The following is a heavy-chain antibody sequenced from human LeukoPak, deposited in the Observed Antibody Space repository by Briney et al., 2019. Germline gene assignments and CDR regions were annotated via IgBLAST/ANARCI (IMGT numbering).Heavy chain of an antibody. J-gene: IGHJ5*02. Sequence: SETLSLTCGVSGYSISSGYYWGWIRQPPGKGLEWIGNIYHSGSTYYNASLKSRLTISVDTPKNQFSLKLSSVTAADTAIYFCARVTTNYFDPWGQGTLVTVSS. CDR1: GYSISSGYY. CDR3: ARVTTNYFDP. D-gene: IGHD4-11*01. CDR2: IYHSGST. V-gene: IGHV4-38-2*01.